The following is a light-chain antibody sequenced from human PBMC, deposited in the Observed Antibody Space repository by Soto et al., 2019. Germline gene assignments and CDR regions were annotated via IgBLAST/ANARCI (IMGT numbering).Light chain of an antibody. Sequence: QSVLTQPASVSGSPGQSITISCTGTSSDVGSYNLVSWYQQHPGKASKLMIYEVSKRPSGVSNRFSGSKSGNTASLTISGLQAEDEADYYCCSYAGSSTGVVFGGGTKLTVL. V-gene: IGLV2-23*02. J-gene: IGLJ2*01. CDR3: CSYAGSSTGVV. CDR2: EVS. CDR1: SSDVGSYNL.